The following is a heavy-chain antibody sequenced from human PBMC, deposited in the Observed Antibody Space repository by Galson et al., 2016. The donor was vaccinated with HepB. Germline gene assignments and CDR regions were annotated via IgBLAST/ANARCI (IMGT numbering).Heavy chain of an antibody. J-gene: IGHJ4*02. V-gene: IGHV1-46*01. CDR3: ARDEGLDCSSATCYHLDS. CDR1: GYIFTFYN. D-gene: IGHD2-2*01. Sequence: SVKVSCKASGYIFTFYNVHWVRQAPGQGLEWMGMVYPSGGRTSFAQKFQGRLTMTRDTSTSTVYMELSSLRSEDTAVYYCARDEGLDCSSATCYHLDSWGQGTLVIVSS. CDR2: VYPSGGRT.